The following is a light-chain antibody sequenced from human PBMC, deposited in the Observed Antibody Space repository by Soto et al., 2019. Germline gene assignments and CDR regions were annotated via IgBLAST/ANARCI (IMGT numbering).Light chain of an antibody. J-gene: IGKJ2*02. CDR3: QHRSSWPRT. CDR1: QSVNSY. V-gene: IGKV3-11*01. CDR2: DAS. Sequence: EIVLTQSPATLSLSPGERATLSCRASQSVNSYLAWYQQGPGQAPRLLIYDASNRATGIPARFSASGSGTDFTLTISSLEPEDFAVYYCQHRSSWPRTFGQGTKVEIK.